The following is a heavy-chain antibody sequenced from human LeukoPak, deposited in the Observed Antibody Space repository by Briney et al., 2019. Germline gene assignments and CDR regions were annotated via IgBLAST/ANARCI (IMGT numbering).Heavy chain of an antibody. CDR1: GFTFDDYG. CDR2: INWNGGST. Sequence: GGSLRLSCAASGFTFDDYGMSWVRQAPGKGLEWVSGINWNGGSTGYADSVKGRFIISRDNAKNSLYLQMNSLRAEDTALYYCARAPMITFGGVIVSPPYYFDYWGQGTLVTVSS. V-gene: IGHV3-20*04. D-gene: IGHD3-16*02. CDR3: ARAPMITFGGVIVSPPYYFDY. J-gene: IGHJ4*02.